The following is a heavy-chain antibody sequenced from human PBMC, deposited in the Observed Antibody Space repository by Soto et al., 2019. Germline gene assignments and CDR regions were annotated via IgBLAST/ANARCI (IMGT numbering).Heavy chain of an antibody. Sequence: SETLSLTCTVSGGSISSYYRSWIRQPPGKGLEWIGYIYYSGSTNYNPSLKSRVTISVDTSKNQFSLKLSSVTAADTAVYYCARHLREYLGYWGQGTLVTVSS. CDR2: IYYSGST. D-gene: IGHD3-16*01. CDR3: ARHLREYLGY. CDR1: GGSISSYY. V-gene: IGHV4-59*08. J-gene: IGHJ4*02.